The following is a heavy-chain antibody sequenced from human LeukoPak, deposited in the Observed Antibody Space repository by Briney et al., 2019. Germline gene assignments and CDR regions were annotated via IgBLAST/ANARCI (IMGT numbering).Heavy chain of an antibody. J-gene: IGHJ4*02. CDR3: ASSRGQLALRGWWY. CDR2: INHSGST. V-gene: IGHV4-34*01. D-gene: IGHD6-6*01. Sequence: SETLSLTCTVYGGSFSGYYWSWIRQPPGKGLEWIGEINHSGSTNYNPSLKSRVTISVDTSKNQFSLKLSSVTAADTAVYYCASSRGQLALRGWWYWGQGTLVTVSS. CDR1: GGSFSGYY.